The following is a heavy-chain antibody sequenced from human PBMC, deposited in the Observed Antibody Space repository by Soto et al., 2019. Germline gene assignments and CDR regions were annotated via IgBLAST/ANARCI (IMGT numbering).Heavy chain of an antibody. D-gene: IGHD3-10*01. V-gene: IGHV1-69*19. CDR1: GGTFNTYA. J-gene: IGHJ4*02. CDR3: AREVQVHTPAFVY. Sequence: QVQLVQSGAEMKKPGSSVKVSCQSSGGTFNTYAMNWVRQAPGQGPEWMGDISPMFGAANYAPKFQDRVTITADESTGTSYMQLSSLTSEDMALYFCAREVQVHTPAFVYWGQGTLVTVSS. CDR2: ISPMFGAA.